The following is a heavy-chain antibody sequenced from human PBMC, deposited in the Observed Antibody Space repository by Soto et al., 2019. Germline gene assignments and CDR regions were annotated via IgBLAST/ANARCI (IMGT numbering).Heavy chain of an antibody. Sequence: VQLQESGPGLVKPSQTLSLTCTVSGGSISSGGYYWSWIRQHPGKGLEWIGYIYYSGSTYYNPSLHTCVTISVDPSKNQASLKLSSVTAADTAVYYCARGPMSGYYIRWFDPWGQGTLVTVSS. D-gene: IGHD3-3*01. V-gene: IGHV4-31*03. CDR2: IYYSGST. CDR3: ARGPMSGYYIRWFDP. J-gene: IGHJ5*02. CDR1: GGSISSGGYY.